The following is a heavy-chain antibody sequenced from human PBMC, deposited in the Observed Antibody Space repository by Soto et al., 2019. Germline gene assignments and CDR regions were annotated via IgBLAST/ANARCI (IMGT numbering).Heavy chain of an antibody. V-gene: IGHV4-34*01. CDR2: INHSGST. Sequence: SETLSLTCAVYGGSFSGYYWSWIRQPQWKGLEWIGEINHSGSTNYSPSLKSRVTISVDTSKNQFSLKLSSVTAADTAVYYCARGSIAMVRGVNDAFDIWGQGTMVTVSS. CDR3: ARGSIAMVRGVNDAFDI. CDR1: GGSFSGYY. D-gene: IGHD3-10*01. J-gene: IGHJ3*02.